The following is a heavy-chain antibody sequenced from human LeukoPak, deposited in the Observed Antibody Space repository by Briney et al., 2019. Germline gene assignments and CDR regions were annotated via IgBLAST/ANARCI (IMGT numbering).Heavy chain of an antibody. CDR2: INPNSGGT. V-gene: IGHV1-2*06. J-gene: IGHJ4*02. D-gene: IGHD4-17*01. Sequence: ASVKVSCKASGYTFTGYYMHWVRQAPGQGLEWMGRINPNSGGTNYAQKFQGRVTMTRDTSISTAYMELSRLRSEDTAVYYCARGGYGDYGGSYYFDYWGQGTLVTVFS. CDR1: GYTFTGYY. CDR3: ARGGYGDYGGSYYFDY.